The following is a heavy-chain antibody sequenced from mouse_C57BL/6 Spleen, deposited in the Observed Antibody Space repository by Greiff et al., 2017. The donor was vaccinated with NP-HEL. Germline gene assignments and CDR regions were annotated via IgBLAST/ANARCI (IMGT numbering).Heavy chain of an antibody. CDR2: ILPGSGST. V-gene: IGHV1-9*01. J-gene: IGHJ1*03. Sequence: LQLQQSGAELMKPGASVKLSCKATGYTFTGYWIEWVKQRPGHGLEWIGEILPGSGSTNYNEKFKGKATFTADTYSNTAYMQLSSLTTEDSAIYYCARGSDSGSPPGYFDVWGTGTTVTVSS. CDR3: ARGSDSGSPPGYFDV. CDR1: GYTFTGYW. D-gene: IGHD1-1*01.